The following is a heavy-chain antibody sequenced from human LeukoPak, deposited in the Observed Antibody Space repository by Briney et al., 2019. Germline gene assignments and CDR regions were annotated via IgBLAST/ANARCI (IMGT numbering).Heavy chain of an antibody. Sequence: SETLSLTCTVSGGPISSYYWSWIRQPPGKGLEWIWYIYYSGSTNYNPSLKSRVTISVDTSKNQFSLKLSSVTAADTAVYYCAGHFDCGDYGLRYFDLWGRGTLVTVSS. D-gene: IGHD4-17*01. CDR2: IYYSGST. V-gene: IGHV4-59*01. CDR3: AGHFDCGDYGLRYFDL. J-gene: IGHJ2*01. CDR1: GGPISSYY.